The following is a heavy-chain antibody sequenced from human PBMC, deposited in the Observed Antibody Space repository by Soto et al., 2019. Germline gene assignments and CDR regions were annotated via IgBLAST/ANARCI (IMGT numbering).Heavy chain of an antibody. CDR1: GYAFTGYY. Sequence: ASVKVSCKASGYAFTGYYMHWEGQAPGQGLEWMGWINPNSGGTNYAQKFQGRVTMTTDTSTSTAYMELRSLRSDDTAVYYCARDPSRGKEFTGFQNWFEPWGQGTMVTVSS. J-gene: IGHJ5*02. CDR2: INPNSGGT. V-gene: IGHV1-2*02. D-gene: IGHD3-10*01. CDR3: ARDPSRGKEFTGFQNWFEP.